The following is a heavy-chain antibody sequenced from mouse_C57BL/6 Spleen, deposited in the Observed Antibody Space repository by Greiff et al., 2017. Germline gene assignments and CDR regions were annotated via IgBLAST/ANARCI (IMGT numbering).Heavy chain of an antibody. CDR1: GYTFTDYN. D-gene: IGHD2-4*01. CDR3: ARAWDYDGYFDY. Sequence: EVQLQQSGPELVKPGASVKMSCKASGYTFTDYNMHWVKQSHGKSLEWIGYINPNNGGTSYNQKFKGKATLTVNKSSSTAYMELRSLTSEDSAVYYCARAWDYDGYFDYWGQGTTLTVSS. CDR2: INPNNGGT. V-gene: IGHV1-22*01. J-gene: IGHJ2*01.